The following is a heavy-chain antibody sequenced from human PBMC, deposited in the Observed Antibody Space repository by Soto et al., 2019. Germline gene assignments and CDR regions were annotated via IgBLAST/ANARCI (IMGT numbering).Heavy chain of an antibody. CDR1: GFTLSSYT. Sequence: GGSLRLSCAASGFTLSSYTMHWVRQAPGKGLEWVASISESRSSIYYADSVKGRFTISRDSAENSLFLQMTSLTAADTAVYYCARPSTQTRFWNWFDPWGQGTLVTVSS. J-gene: IGHJ5*02. CDR3: ARPSTQTRFWNWFDP. V-gene: IGHV3-21*01. CDR2: ISESRSSI.